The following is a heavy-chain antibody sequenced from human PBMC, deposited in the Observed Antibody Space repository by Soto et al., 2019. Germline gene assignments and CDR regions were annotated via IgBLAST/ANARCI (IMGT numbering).Heavy chain of an antibody. CDR1: GFTLSSYT. Sequence: GGSLRLSCAASGFTLSSYTMHWVRQAPGKGLEWVASISESRSSIYYADSVKGRFTISRDSAENSLFLQMTSLTAADTAVYYCARPSTQTRFWNWFDPWGQGTLVTVSS. J-gene: IGHJ5*02. CDR3: ARPSTQTRFWNWFDP. V-gene: IGHV3-21*01. CDR2: ISESRSSI.